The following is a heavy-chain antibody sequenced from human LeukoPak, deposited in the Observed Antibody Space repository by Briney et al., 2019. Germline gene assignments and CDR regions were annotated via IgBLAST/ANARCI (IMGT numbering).Heavy chain of an antibody. CDR3: ARGGYTVTTYRVY. J-gene: IGHJ4*02. V-gene: IGHV3-48*03. D-gene: IGHD4-17*01. CDR2: ISSSGSTI. CDR1: GFTFSSYE. Sequence: GGSLRLSCAASGFTFSSYEMNWVRQAPGKGLEWVSYISSSGSTIYYADSVKGRFTISRDNAKDSLYLQMNSLRAEDTAVYYCARGGYTVTTYRVYWGQGTLVTVSS.